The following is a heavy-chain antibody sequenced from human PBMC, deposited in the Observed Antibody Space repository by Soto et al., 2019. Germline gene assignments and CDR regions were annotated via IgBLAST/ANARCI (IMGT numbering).Heavy chain of an antibody. Sequence: PGWSLRLSCAASGFTFSSYGMHWVRQAPGKGLEWVAVISYDGSNKYYADSVKGRFTISRDNSKNTLYLQMNSLRAEDTAVYYCANQYYDFWSGYYYYYYYGMDVWGQGTTVTVSS. CDR2: ISYDGSNK. J-gene: IGHJ6*02. D-gene: IGHD3-3*01. V-gene: IGHV3-30*18. CDR1: GFTFSSYG. CDR3: ANQYYDFWSGYYYYYYYGMDV.